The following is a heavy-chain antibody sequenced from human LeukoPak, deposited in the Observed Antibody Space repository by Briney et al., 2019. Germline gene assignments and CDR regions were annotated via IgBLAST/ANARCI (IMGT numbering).Heavy chain of an antibody. J-gene: IGHJ6*03. D-gene: IGHD3-3*01. V-gene: IGHV3-21*01. CDR2: ISSSSSYI. CDR1: GFTFSSYS. Sequence: GGSLRLSCAASGFTFSSYSMNWVRQAPGKGLEWVSSISSSSSYIYYADSVKGRFTISRDNAKNSLYLQMNSLRAEDTAVYYCARDQSRLRFLKWFDYYYYYMDVWGKGATVTVSS. CDR3: ARDQSRLRFLKWFDYYYYYMDV.